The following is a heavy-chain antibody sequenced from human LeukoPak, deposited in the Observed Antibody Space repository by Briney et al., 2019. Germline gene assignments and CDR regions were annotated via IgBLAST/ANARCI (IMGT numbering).Heavy chain of an antibody. CDR1: GGSISSGGYS. CDR2: IYHSGST. Sequence: TLSLTCAVSGGSISSGGYSWSWIRLPPGKGLEWIGYIYHSGSTYYNPSLKSRVTISVDRSKNQFSLKLSSVTAADTAVYYCARGTYYYDSSGYYFDYWGQGTLVTVSS. D-gene: IGHD3-22*01. CDR3: ARGTYYYDSSGYYFDY. J-gene: IGHJ4*02. V-gene: IGHV4-30-2*01.